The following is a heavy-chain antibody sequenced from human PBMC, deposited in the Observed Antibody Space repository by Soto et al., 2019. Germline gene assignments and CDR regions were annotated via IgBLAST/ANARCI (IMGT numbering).Heavy chain of an antibody. J-gene: IGHJ6*02. CDR1: GGSISSGGYY. D-gene: IGHD3-10*01. CDR2: IYYSGST. CDR3: ARDLRFRGFYGMDV. V-gene: IGHV4-31*03. Sequence: PSETXXLTCTVSGGSISSGGYYWSWIRQHPGKGLEWIGYIYYSGSTYYNTSLKSRVTISVDTSKNQFSLKLSSVTAAVSAVYFCARDLRFRGFYGMDVWGQGTTVTVSS.